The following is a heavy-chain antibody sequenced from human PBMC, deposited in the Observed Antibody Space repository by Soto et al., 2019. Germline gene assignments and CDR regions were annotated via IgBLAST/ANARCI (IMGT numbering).Heavy chain of an antibody. J-gene: IGHJ6*02. CDR2: ISAYNGNT. Sequence: QVPLVQSGAEVKKPGASVKVSCKASGYTFTSYGISWVRQAPGQGLEWMGWISAYNGNTNYAQNLQGRVTMTTDTSTSTAYMELRSLSSDDTAVYYCARSGYCSSTSCPKGAYYYYGMDVWGQGTTVTVSS. D-gene: IGHD2-2*01. V-gene: IGHV1-18*01. CDR1: GYTFTSYG. CDR3: ARSGYCSSTSCPKGAYYYYGMDV.